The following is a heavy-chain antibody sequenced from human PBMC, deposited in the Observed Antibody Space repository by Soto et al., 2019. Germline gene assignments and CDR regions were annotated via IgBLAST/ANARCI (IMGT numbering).Heavy chain of an antibody. J-gene: IGHJ6*03. CDR2: IYYSGST. Sequence: SETLSLTCTVSGGSISSSSYYWGWIRQPPGKGLEWIGSIYYSGSTYYNPSLKSRVTISVDTSKNQFSLKLSSVTAADTAVYYCASPGGYCTNGVCYQTYYYMDGWGKGTTVTVSS. CDR3: ASPGGYCTNGVCYQTYYYMDG. V-gene: IGHV4-39*01. CDR1: GGSISSSSYY. D-gene: IGHD2-8*01.